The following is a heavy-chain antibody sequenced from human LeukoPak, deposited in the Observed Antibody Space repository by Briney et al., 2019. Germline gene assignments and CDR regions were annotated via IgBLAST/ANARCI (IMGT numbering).Heavy chain of an antibody. D-gene: IGHD5-12*01. J-gene: IGHJ4*02. V-gene: IGHV3-30*03. CDR2: ISSDGNDK. CDR3: TTKVIRGNSGDDYDD. CDR1: GVTFSSYG. Sequence: GGSLRLSCAASGVTFSSYGMHWVRQAPGKGLEWGALISSDGNDKLYGDSVKGRFTISRDDSKSTLYLQMNSLRAEDTAVYNCTTKVIRGNSGDDYDDWGQGTLVPVSS.